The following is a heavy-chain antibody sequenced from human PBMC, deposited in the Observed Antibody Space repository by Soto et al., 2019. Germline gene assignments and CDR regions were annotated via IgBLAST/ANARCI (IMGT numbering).Heavy chain of an antibody. J-gene: IGHJ4*02. CDR2: IWYDGNDK. D-gene: IGHD6-6*01. Sequence: QVQLLESGGGVVQPGRSLRLSCAASGFTFSSYGMHWVRQAPGKGLEWVAVIWYDGNDKYYADFVKGRFTISRDNAKNTGSLQMNSLRAEDTAVYYCARDRHSSSSGYFEYWGQGTLVTVSS. V-gene: IGHV3-33*01. CDR3: ARDRHSSSSGYFEY. CDR1: GFTFSSYG.